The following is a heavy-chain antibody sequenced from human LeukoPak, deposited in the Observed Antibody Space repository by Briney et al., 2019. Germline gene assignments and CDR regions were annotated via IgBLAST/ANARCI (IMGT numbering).Heavy chain of an antibody. D-gene: IGHD1-1*01. CDR1: GYSIRSNYY. V-gene: IGHV4-38-2*01. CDR3: ARNVSYSFDY. J-gene: IGHJ4*02. Sequence: PSETLSLTCAVSGYSIRSNYYWGWIRQPPGKGLEWIGSIYHSGSTYYNPSLKSRVTISVDTSKNQFSLKLSSVTAEDTAVYYCARNVSYSFDYWGQGTLVTVSS. CDR2: IYHSGST.